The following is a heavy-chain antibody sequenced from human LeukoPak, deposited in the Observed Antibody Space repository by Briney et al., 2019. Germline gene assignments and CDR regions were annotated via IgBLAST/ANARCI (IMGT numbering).Heavy chain of an antibody. CDR3: ARVRDLYRDY. Sequence: GGSLRLSCAASGFTFSSYTMNWVRQAPGKGLEWVSSISGGSTYTFYADSVMGRFTISRENAKNSLYLHMSSLRAEDTAVYYCARVRDLYRDYWGQGILVTVSS. V-gene: IGHV3-21*01. D-gene: IGHD5-12*01. CDR2: ISGGSTYT. J-gene: IGHJ4*02. CDR1: GFTFSSYT.